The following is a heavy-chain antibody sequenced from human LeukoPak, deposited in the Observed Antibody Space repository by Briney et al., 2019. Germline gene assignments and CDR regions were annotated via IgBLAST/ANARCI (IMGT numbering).Heavy chain of an antibody. J-gene: IGHJ5*02. Sequence: PSETLSLTCTVSGGSISSYYWSWIRQPPGKGLEWIGYIYYSGSTNYNPSLKSRVTISVDTSRNQFSLKLSSVTAADTAVYYCARDGGQHVVVVAATGLNWFDPWGQGTLVTVSS. CDR1: GGSISSYY. CDR2: IYYSGST. D-gene: IGHD2-15*01. CDR3: ARDGGQHVVVVAATGLNWFDP. V-gene: IGHV4-59*12.